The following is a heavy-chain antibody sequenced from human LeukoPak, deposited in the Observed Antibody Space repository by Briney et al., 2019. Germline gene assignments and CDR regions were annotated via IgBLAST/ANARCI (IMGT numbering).Heavy chain of an antibody. CDR1: GFTFSSYS. J-gene: IGHJ4*02. CDR2: ISSSSSYI. CDR3: ATEDDDHAGFDY. Sequence: GGSLRLSCAASGFTFSSYSMNWVRQAPGKGLEWVSSISSSSSYIYYADSVKGRFTISRDDSKNTLYLQMNSLKTEDTAVYYCATEDDDHAGFDYWGQGTLVTVSS. V-gene: IGHV3-21*03. D-gene: IGHD1-14*01.